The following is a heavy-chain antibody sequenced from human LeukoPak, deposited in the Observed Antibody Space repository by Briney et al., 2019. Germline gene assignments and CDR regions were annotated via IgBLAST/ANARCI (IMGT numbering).Heavy chain of an antibody. CDR3: ARWDSSSWYKVFDP. J-gene: IGHJ5*02. Sequence: ASVKASCKASGYTFTGYYMHWVRQAPGQGFEWMGWINPRTGGTKYAQKFQGRVTMTRDTSISTAYMELSSLRSDDTAVYYCARWDSSSWYKVFDPWGQGTLVTVSS. V-gene: IGHV1-2*02. D-gene: IGHD6-13*01. CDR1: GYTFTGYY. CDR2: INPRTGGT.